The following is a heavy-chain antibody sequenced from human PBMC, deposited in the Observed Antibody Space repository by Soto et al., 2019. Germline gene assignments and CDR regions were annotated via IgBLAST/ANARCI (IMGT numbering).Heavy chain of an antibody. CDR1: GYTFTRYG. J-gene: IGHJ4*02. D-gene: IGHD2-2*01. V-gene: IGHV1-18*01. CDR2: ISAYNGNT. CDR3: ASSYCGSSSCYVLTLDY. Sequence: ASVKVSCKASGYTFTRYGVSRVRQAPGQGLEWMGWISAYNGNTNYAQKFQGRVTMTTDTSTSTAYMELRSLRSDDTAVFYCASSYCGSSSCYVLTLDYWGQGTLVTVSS.